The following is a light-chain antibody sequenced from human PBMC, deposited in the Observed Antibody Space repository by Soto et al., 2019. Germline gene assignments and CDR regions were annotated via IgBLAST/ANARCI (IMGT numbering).Light chain of an antibody. J-gene: IGKJ5*01. CDR1: QSISSF. CDR2: SAS. CDR3: QQSYSTLSIT. Sequence: EIQMTQSASSLSASVGDRVTITCRASQSISSFLNWYQQKPGKAPKLLIYSASSVQSGVPSRLSGSGSGTDFTLTISSLQPEDFATYYCQQSYSTLSITFGQGTRLEIK. V-gene: IGKV1-39*01.